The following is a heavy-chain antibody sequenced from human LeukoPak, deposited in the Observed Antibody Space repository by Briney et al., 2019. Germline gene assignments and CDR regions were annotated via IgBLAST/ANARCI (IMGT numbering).Heavy chain of an antibody. Sequence: SQTLSLTCTVFGGSISSGSYYWSWIRQPAGKGLEWIGRIYTSGSTNYNPSLKSRVTISVDTSKNQFSLKLSSVTAADTAVYYCARVTYYYDSSGFSGSPIYAFDIWGQGTMVTVSS. V-gene: IGHV4-61*02. CDR3: ARVTYYYDSSGFSGSPIYAFDI. CDR2: IYTSGST. J-gene: IGHJ3*02. D-gene: IGHD3-22*01. CDR1: GGSISSGSYY.